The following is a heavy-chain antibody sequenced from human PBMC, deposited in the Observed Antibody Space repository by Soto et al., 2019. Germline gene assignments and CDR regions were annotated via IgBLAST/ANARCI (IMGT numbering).Heavy chain of an antibody. V-gene: IGHV3-21*01. CDR2: ISSSSSYI. D-gene: IGHD2-15*01. CDR1: GFTFSSYS. CDR3: ARGPQGVVVVVAPVFDP. J-gene: IGHJ5*02. Sequence: GGSLRLSCAASGFTFSSYSMNWVRQAPGKGLEWVSSISSSSSYIYYADSVKGRFTISRDNAKNSLYLQMNSLRAEDTAVYYCARGPQGVVVVVAPVFDPWGQGTLVTVSS.